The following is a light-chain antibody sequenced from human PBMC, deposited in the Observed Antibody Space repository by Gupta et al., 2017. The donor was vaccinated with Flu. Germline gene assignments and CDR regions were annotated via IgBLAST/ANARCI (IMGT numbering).Light chain of an antibody. CDR3: SSYTSRSSLGV. CDR2: EVS. Sequence: QSALPQPASVSGSPGPSITISCTGTSSDVGDYNYVSWYQQHPGKAPKLIIYEVSSRPSGVSNRFFGSKFGNTASLTISGLRAEDEADYYCSSYTSRSSLGVFGTGTTVTV. V-gene: IGLV2-14*01. J-gene: IGLJ1*01. CDR1: SSDVGDYNY.